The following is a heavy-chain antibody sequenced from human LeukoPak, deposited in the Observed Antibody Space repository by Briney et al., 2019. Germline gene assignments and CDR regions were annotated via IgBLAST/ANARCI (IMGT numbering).Heavy chain of an antibody. CDR3: ARGSDIYSYGPVFDY. CDR1: GGSISSSRYY. CDR2: IYYSGST. J-gene: IGHJ4*02. V-gene: IGHV4-39*02. Sequence: SETLSLTCTVSGGSISSSRYYWGWIRQPPGKGLEWIGSIYYSGSTYYNPSLKSRVTISVDTSKNQFSLKLSSVTAADTAVYYCARGSDIYSYGPVFDYWGQGTLVTVSS. D-gene: IGHD5-18*01.